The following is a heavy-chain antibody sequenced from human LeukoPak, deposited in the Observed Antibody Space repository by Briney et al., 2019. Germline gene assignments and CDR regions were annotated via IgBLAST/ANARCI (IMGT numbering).Heavy chain of an antibody. CDR3: AKDPQRYCSSTSCWDWFDP. D-gene: IGHD2-2*01. V-gene: IGHV3-30*18. J-gene: IGHJ5*02. CDR2: ISYDGSNK. Sequence: GRSLRLSCAASGFTFSSYGMHWVRQAPGKGLEWVAVISYDGSNKYYADSVKGRFTISRDNSKNTLYLQMNSLRDEDRAVYYCAKDPQRYCSSTSCWDWFDPWGQGTLVTVSS. CDR1: GFTFSSYG.